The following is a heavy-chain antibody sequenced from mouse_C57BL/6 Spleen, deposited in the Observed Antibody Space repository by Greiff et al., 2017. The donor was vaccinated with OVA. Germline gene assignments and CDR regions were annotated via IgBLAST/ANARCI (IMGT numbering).Heavy chain of an antibody. CDR1: GYSITSGYY. V-gene: IGHV3-6*01. Sequence: VQLKESGPGLVKPSQSLSLTCSVTGYSITSGYYWNWIRQFPGNKLEWMGYISYDGSNNYNPSLKNRISITRDTSKNQFSLKLNSVTTEDTATYYCAREEDYGDAMDYWGQGTSVTVSS. D-gene: IGHD1-1*01. CDR2: ISYDGSN. CDR3: AREEDYGDAMDY. J-gene: IGHJ4*01.